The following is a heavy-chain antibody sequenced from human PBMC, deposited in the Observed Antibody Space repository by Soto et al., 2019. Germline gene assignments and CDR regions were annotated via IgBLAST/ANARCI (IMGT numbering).Heavy chain of an antibody. D-gene: IGHD5-12*01. J-gene: IGHJ4*02. CDR1: GYSFTSYW. CDR2: IYPGDSDT. V-gene: IGHV5-51*01. Sequence: PXDSLTISGKGSGYSFTSYWIGLVRQMPGKGLEWMGIIYPGDSDTRYSPSFQGQVTISADKSISTAYLQWSSLKASDTAMYYCATWPDRYGGNDHFDYWGQGTLVTVSS. CDR3: ATWPDRYGGNDHFDY.